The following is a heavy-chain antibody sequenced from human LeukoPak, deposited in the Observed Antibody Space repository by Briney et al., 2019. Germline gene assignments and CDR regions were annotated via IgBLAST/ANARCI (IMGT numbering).Heavy chain of an antibody. CDR1: GFTFSSYA. CDR3: VKDLGSAITSVLALDV. J-gene: IGHJ6*02. CDR2: ISGSGGST. V-gene: IGHV3-23*01. D-gene: IGHD2-15*01. Sequence: GGSLRLSCAASGFTFSSYAMSWVRQAPGKGLEWVSAISGSGGSTYYADSVKGRFTISRDNSKNTLYLQMNSLRPDDSAVYYCVKDLGSAITSVLALDVWGQGTTVTVSS.